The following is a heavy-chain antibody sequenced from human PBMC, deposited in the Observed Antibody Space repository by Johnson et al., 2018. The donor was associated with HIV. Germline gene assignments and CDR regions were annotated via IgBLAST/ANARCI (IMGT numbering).Heavy chain of an antibody. CDR3: AKGLTWELRSHDASDI. J-gene: IGHJ3*02. D-gene: IGHD1-26*01. CDR2: ISSSGSTI. Sequence: QEQLVESGGGLVKPGGSLRLSCAASGFTFSDYYMSWIRQAPGKGLEWVSYISSSGSTIYYADSVKGRFTISRDNAKNSLYLQMNSLRAEDTALYYCAKGLTWELRSHDASDIWGQGTMVTVSS. CDR1: GFTFSDYY. V-gene: IGHV3-11*01.